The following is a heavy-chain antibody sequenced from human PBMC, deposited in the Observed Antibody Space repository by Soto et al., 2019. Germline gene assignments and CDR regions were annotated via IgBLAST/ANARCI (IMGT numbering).Heavy chain of an antibody. CDR1: GRSISSGGYY. Sequence: QVQLQESGPGLVKPSQTLSLTCTVSGRSISSGGYYWSRIRQHPGKGLEWIGYIYYSGSTYYNPSLKSRVTISVDTTKNQFSLKLSSVTAADTAVYYCARTWFGEHQNRFDPWGQGTLVTVSS. J-gene: IGHJ5*02. CDR3: ARTWFGEHQNRFDP. CDR2: IYYSGST. D-gene: IGHD3-10*01. V-gene: IGHV4-31*03.